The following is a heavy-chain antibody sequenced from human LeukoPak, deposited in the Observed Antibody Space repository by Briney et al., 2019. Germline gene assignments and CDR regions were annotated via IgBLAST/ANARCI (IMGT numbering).Heavy chain of an antibody. CDR3: ARDPRPTHRYYGMDV. CDR2: IYDSGSN. CDR1: VGSIIRGGSY. J-gene: IGHJ6*02. V-gene: IGHV4-31*03. Sequence: SQTLSLTCTVSVGSIIRGGSYWSWSRQHPGKGLEWMGYIYDSGSNYYNPSLKSRVTISVDQSKNQFFLKLSSVTAADTAVYYCARDPRPTHRYYGMDVWGQGTTVTVSS.